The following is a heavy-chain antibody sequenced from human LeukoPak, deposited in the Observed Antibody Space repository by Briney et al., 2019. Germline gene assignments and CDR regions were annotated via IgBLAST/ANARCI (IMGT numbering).Heavy chain of an antibody. CDR3: AREVVAIAFDI. J-gene: IGHJ3*02. V-gene: IGHV3-11*01. D-gene: IGHD5-12*01. Sequence: GGSLRLSCAASGFTFSDYCMSWIRQAPGKGLEWVSYISSSGSTIYYADSVKGRFTISRDNAKNSLYLQMNSLRAEDTAVYYCAREVVAIAFDIWGQGTMVTVSS. CDR1: GFTFSDYC. CDR2: ISSSGSTI.